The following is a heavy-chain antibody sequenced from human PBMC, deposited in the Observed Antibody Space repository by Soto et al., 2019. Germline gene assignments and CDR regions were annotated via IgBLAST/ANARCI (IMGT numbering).Heavy chain of an antibody. CDR3: ARTRDNNINYYYALDV. CDR1: GGSISSYY. CDR2: IYTSGST. Sequence: SETLSLTCTVSGGSISSYYWSWIRQPAGKRLEWIGRIYTSGSTNYNPSLKRRVTMSVDTSKNQFSLKLSSVTAADTAVYYCARTRDNNINYYYALDVWGPGTTVTVSS. V-gene: IGHV4-4*07. D-gene: IGHD1-20*01. J-gene: IGHJ6*02.